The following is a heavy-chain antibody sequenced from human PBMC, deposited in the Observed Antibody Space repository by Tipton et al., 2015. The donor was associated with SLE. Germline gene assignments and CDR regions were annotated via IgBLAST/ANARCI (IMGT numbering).Heavy chain of an antibody. CDR1: GGSISSGGCY. V-gene: IGHV4-31*03. D-gene: IGHD3-3*01. Sequence: LRLSCTVSGGSISSGGCYWTWIRQLPGKGLEWIGYIYYSGSTSYSSSLKSRLTISMDPSKNQFSLKLTSVTAADTAMYYCARVEWLLSKPYGMDVWGQGTTVTVSS. CDR3: ARVEWLLSKPYGMDV. CDR2: IYYSGST. J-gene: IGHJ6*02.